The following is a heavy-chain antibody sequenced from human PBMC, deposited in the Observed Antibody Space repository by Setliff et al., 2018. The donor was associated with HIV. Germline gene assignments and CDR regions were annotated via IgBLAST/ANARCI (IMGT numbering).Heavy chain of an antibody. J-gene: IGHJ4*02. Sequence: SETLSLTCTVSGASISSHNYYWGWICQSPGKGLEWIASIRSSGDTYYNPSLQSRVIISVDTSNSQISLKLTSVTAADTAVYYCTIPASSLAPNWGRGTQVTVSS. CDR2: IRSSGDT. CDR3: TIPASSLAPN. CDR1: GASISSHNYY. V-gene: IGHV4-39*01.